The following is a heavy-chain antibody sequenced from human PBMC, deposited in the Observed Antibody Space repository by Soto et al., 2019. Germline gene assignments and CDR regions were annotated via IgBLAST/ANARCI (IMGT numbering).Heavy chain of an antibody. Sequence: ASVKVSCKASGYTFTSYGISWVRQAPGQGLEWMGWISAYNGNTNYAQKLQGRVTTTTDTSTSTAYMELRSLRSDDTAVYYCARAYRPFWSGYYLGYWGQGTLVTVSS. CDR1: GYTFTSYG. CDR2: ISAYNGNT. D-gene: IGHD3-3*01. CDR3: ARAYRPFWSGYYLGY. J-gene: IGHJ4*02. V-gene: IGHV1-18*04.